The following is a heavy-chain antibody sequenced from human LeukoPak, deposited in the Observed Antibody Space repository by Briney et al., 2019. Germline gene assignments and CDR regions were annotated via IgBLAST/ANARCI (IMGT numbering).Heavy chain of an antibody. D-gene: IGHD3-9*01. CDR3: ARELVVYDILTGYPNWFDP. CDR1: GGTFSSYA. Sequence: SVKVSCKASGGTFSSYAISWVRQAPGQGLEWMGRIIPIFGTANFAQKFQGRVTITADEFTSTAYMELSSLRSEDTAVYYCARELVVYDILTGYPNWFDPWGQGTLVTVSS. CDR2: IIPIFGTA. J-gene: IGHJ5*02. V-gene: IGHV1-69*13.